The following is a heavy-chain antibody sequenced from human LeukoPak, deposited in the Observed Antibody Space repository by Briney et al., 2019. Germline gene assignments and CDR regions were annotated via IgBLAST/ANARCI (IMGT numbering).Heavy chain of an antibody. CDR3: ARRRRDYDSSGPNPFDY. D-gene: IGHD3-22*01. Sequence: VASVKVSCKASGYTFTGYYMHWVRQAPGQGLEWMGWINPNSGGTNYAQKFQGRVTMTRDTSISTAYMELSRLRSDDTAVYYCARRRRDYDSSGPNPFDYWGQGTLVTVPS. CDR1: GYTFTGYY. J-gene: IGHJ4*02. V-gene: IGHV1-2*02. CDR2: INPNSGGT.